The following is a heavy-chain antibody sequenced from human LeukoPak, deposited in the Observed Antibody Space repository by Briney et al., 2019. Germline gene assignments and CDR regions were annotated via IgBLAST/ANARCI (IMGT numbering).Heavy chain of an antibody. J-gene: IGHJ3*01. CDR3: GRRRRGGSWRDALDA. Sequence: GGSLRLSCAASGFMFNSYAMHWVRQAPGKGLEWVAVISLDGSNNHYADSVKGRFTVSRDNSKNIMFLQMNSLRTEDTALYSCGRRRRGGSWRDALDAWGHGTMVTVS. D-gene: IGHD2-15*01. CDR1: GFMFNSYA. V-gene: IGHV3-30*03. CDR2: ISLDGSNN.